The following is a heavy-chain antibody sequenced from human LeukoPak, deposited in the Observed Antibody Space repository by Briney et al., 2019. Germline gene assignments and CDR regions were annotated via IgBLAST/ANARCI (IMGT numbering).Heavy chain of an antibody. D-gene: IGHD1-1*01. CDR1: GDSISLSFYY. Sequence: SETLSLTCSVSGDSISLSFYYWGWIRQPPGKALEWIGSVYYSGTTSYNPSLKSRVTMSVDTSKNHFSLKLSSVTAADTAVYYCARIKRGGWKDAFDIWGQGTMVTVSS. J-gene: IGHJ3*02. CDR2: VYYSGTT. V-gene: IGHV4-39*07. CDR3: ARIKRGGWKDAFDI.